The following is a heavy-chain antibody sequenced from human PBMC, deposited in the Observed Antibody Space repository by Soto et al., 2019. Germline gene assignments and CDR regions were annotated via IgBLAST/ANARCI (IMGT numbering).Heavy chain of an antibody. V-gene: IGHV4-4*08. CDR1: GGSISSYY. CDR3: ARERNYYYGMEV. Sequence: SETLSLTCTVSGGSISSYYWSWIRQPPGKGLEWIGYIYNSGSTNYSPSLKSRVTISIDTSKNQFSLKLSSVTAADTAVYYCARERNYYYGMEVWGQGTTVTVS. CDR2: IYNSGST. J-gene: IGHJ6*02.